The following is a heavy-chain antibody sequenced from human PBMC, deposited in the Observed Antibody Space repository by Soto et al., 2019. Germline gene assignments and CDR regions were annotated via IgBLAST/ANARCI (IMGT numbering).Heavy chain of an antibody. V-gene: IGHV3-33*01. J-gene: IGHJ4*02. CDR1: GFTFSSYG. CDR2: IWYDGSNK. CDR3: ARGISRISYSSGWFDY. Sequence: GGSLRLSCAASGFTFSSYGMHWVRQAPGKGLEWVAVIWYDGSNKYYADSVKGRFTISRDNSKNTLYLQMNSLRAEDTAVYYCARGISRISYSSGWFDYWGQGTLVTVSS. D-gene: IGHD6-19*01.